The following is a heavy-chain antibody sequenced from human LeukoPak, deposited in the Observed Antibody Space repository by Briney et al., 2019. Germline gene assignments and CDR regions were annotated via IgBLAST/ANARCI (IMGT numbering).Heavy chain of an antibody. CDR2: ISTDGNNQ. CDR3: ARDFGY. Sequence: PGGSLRLSCAASGFTFSSYAMNWIRQTPTKGLEWLAAISTDGNNQNYADSVKGRFTISRDNSKNTLYLQVSSQTVDDTAVYYCARDFGYWGQGTLVTVSS. V-gene: IGHV3-30*03. J-gene: IGHJ4*02. CDR1: GFTFSSYA.